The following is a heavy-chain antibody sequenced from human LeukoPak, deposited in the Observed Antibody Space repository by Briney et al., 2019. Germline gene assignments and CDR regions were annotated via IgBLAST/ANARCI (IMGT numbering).Heavy chain of an antibody. D-gene: IGHD6-13*01. CDR1: GSTFSSYG. J-gene: IGHJ4*02. CDR3: AKEKAAPHDY. V-gene: IGHV3-30*02. Sequence: PGGSLRPSCAASGSTFSSYGMHWVRQAPGKGLEWVAFIRYDGSNKYYADSVKGRFTISRDNSKNTLYLQMNSLRAEDTAVYYCAKEKAAPHDYWGQGTLVTVSS. CDR2: IRYDGSNK.